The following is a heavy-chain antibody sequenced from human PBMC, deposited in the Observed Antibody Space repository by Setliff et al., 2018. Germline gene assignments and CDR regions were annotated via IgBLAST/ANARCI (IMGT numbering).Heavy chain of an antibody. V-gene: IGHV1-18*01. CDR1: TNALTDSV. Sequence: AASVKVSCKTSTNALTDSVVSWVRQAPGQGLEWVGWISGYSGKTYYAQRLQDRVTLTTDTSTNTFYLELRSLRPDDTAVYYCSRLVRFCTRVACQTLSGGEFWGQGTLVTVSS. CDR2: ISGYSGKT. D-gene: IGHD2-8*01. J-gene: IGHJ1*01. CDR3: SRLVRFCTRVACQTLSGGEF.